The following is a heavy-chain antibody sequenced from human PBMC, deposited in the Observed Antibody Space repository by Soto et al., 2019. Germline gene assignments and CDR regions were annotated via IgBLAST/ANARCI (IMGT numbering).Heavy chain of an antibody. V-gene: IGHV3-30*18. CDR3: AKYHGYEKSDYFDY. CDR2: ISYDGSNK. J-gene: IGHJ4*02. Sequence: GGSLRLSCAASGFTFSSYGMHWVRQAPGKGLEWVAVISYDGSNKYYADSVKGRFTISRDNSKNTLYLQMNSLRAEDTAVYYCAKYHGYEKSDYFDYWGQGTLVTVSS. D-gene: IGHD2-2*01. CDR1: GFTFSSYG.